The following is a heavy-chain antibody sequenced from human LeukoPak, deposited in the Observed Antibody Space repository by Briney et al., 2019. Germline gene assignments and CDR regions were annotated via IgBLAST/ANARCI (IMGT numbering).Heavy chain of an antibody. CDR3: ARDREVGDGIDSFDI. Sequence: GGSLRLSCAASGFTVSSTFMTWVRQAPGKGLEWVSVIYSGGSTYYAESVKGRFTISRDNSKNTLYLQMNSLRAEDTAVYYCARDREVGDGIDSFDIWGQGTMVTVSS. CDR1: GFTVSSTF. V-gene: IGHV3-66*01. CDR2: IYSGGST. D-gene: IGHD1-26*01. J-gene: IGHJ3*02.